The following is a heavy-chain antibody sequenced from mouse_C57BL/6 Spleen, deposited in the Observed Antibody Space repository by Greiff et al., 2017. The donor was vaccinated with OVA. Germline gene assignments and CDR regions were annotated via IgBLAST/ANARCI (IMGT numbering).Heavy chain of an antibody. Sequence: DVKLVESGGGLVKPGGSLKLSCAASGFTFSDYGMHWVRQAPEKGLEWVAYISSGSSTIYYADTVKGRFTISRDNAKNTLFLQMTSLRSEDTAMYYCAKGYYGSNYDYAMDYWGQGTSVTVSS. CDR3: AKGYYGSNYDYAMDY. J-gene: IGHJ4*01. D-gene: IGHD1-1*01. V-gene: IGHV5-17*01. CDR1: GFTFSDYG. CDR2: ISSGSSTI.